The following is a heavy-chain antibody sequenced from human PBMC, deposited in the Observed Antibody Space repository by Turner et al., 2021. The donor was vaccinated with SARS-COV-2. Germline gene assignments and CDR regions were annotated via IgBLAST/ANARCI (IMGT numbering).Heavy chain of an antibody. Sequence: QLQLQESGPGLVKPSETLSLICIVSGGSTRRRSFSWGWLRPPPGKGLEWIGTIFYSGNTYYNPSLKSRVAISVDTSKNQLSLNLSSVTAADAAVYYCARWASGIGVRYFDSWGQGTLVTVS. V-gene: IGHV4-39*01. D-gene: IGHD1-26*01. CDR3: ARWASGIGVRYFDS. CDR1: GGSTRRRSFS. CDR2: IFYSGNT. J-gene: IGHJ4*02.